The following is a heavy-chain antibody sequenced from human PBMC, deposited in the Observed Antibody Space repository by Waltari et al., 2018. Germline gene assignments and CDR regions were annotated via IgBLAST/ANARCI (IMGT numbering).Heavy chain of an antibody. Sequence: EVQLLESGGGLVQPGGSLRLSCAASGFTFGNYAMSWVRQAPGRGLEWVSVFSSGGTTYYADSVKGRFTIARDNSKNTLYLQMNSLRAEDTAVYYCAKDSSPFLEHRVYYYYYMDVWGKGTTVTVSS. D-gene: IGHD3-3*01. CDR1: GFTFGNYA. V-gene: IGHV3-23*03. CDR2: FSSGGTT. J-gene: IGHJ6*03. CDR3: AKDSSPFLEHRVYYYYYMDV.